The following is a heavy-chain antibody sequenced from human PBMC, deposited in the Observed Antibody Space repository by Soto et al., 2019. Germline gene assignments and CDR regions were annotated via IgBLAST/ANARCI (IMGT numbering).Heavy chain of an antibody. D-gene: IGHD6-19*01. CDR1: GFTFSSYW. J-gene: IGHJ3*02. Sequence: PGGSLRLSCAASGFTFSSYWMHWVRQAPGKGLVWVSRINSDGSTTTYADSVKGRFTISRDNAENTLYLQMNNLRADDTAVYYCVRVLKSIGWDNDVFDIWGQGTMVTVS. V-gene: IGHV3-74*01. CDR2: INSDGSTT. CDR3: VRVLKSIGWDNDVFDI.